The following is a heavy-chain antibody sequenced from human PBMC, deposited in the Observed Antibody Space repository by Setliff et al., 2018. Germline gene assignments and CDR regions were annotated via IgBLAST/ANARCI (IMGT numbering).Heavy chain of an antibody. CDR1: GYTFINFG. V-gene: IGHV1-18*01. J-gene: IGHJ4*02. Sequence: ASVKVSCKASGYTFINFGISWVRQAPGQGLEWVGWISPYTGNTYYAPELQGRVTLTTDTSTTTAYLELRSLTSDDTAVYYCSRLVRYCTTTTCQRASGDDYWGQGTLVTVSS. CDR2: ISPYTGNT. CDR3: SRLVRYCTTTTCQRASGDDY. D-gene: IGHD2-8*01.